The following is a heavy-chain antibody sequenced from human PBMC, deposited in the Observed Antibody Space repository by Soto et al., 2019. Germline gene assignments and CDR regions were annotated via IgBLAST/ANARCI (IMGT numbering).Heavy chain of an antibody. CDR2: ITGTSAFT. J-gene: IGHJ4*02. Sequence: GGSLRLSCAASGFVFSDFQFNWVRQAPGGGLEWLSSITGTSAFTEYAESIEGRFTISRDNPNKLLFLHMDNLRPEDTAVYYCARDNLAFQGAFDLWGQGTLVTVPQ. V-gene: IGHV3-21*01. CDR1: GFVFSDFQ. CDR3: ARDNLAFQGAFDL. D-gene: IGHD3-16*01.